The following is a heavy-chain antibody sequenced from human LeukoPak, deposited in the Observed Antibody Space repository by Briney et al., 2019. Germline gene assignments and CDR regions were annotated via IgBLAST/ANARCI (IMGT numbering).Heavy chain of an antibody. J-gene: IGHJ5*02. V-gene: IGHV3-23*01. CDR1: GFTLSGYA. Sequence: AGGSLRLSCAAPGFTLSGYAMSWVRQAPGKGLEWVSAISSDGSTHYADSVKGRFTISRDNSKNTLYLQMNSLRAEDTAVYYCAKYTVISARWFDPWGQGTLVTVSS. D-gene: IGHD2-2*02. CDR2: ISSDGST. CDR3: AKYTVISARWFDP.